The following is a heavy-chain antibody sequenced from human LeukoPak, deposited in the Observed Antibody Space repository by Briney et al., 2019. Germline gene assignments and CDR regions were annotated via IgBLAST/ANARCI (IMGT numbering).Heavy chain of an antibody. CDR3: ARDPEYCSGGSCYGSGFDP. V-gene: IGHV3-23*01. J-gene: IGHJ5*02. CDR1: GFTFSSYA. D-gene: IGHD2-15*01. Sequence: GGSLRLSCAASGFTFSSYAMTWVRQAPGKGLEWVSAISGSGGSTYYADSVKGRFTISRDNSKNTLYLQMNSLRAEDTAVYYCARDPEYCSGGSCYGSGFDPWGQGTLVTVSS. CDR2: ISGSGGST.